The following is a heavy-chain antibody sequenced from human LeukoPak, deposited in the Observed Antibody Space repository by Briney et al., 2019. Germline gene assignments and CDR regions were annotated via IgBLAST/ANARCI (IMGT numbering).Heavy chain of an antibody. CDR1: GYAFTSYG. Sequence: ASVKVSCKASGYAFTSYGISWVRQAPGQGLEWMGRINPNGGGTNYAQKFQGRVTMTSDTSISTAYMELSSLRSDDTAVYYCARGPPNWGYDYWGPGTLVTVSS. CDR3: ARGPPNWGYDY. V-gene: IGHV1-2*06. J-gene: IGHJ4*02. D-gene: IGHD7-27*01. CDR2: INPNGGGT.